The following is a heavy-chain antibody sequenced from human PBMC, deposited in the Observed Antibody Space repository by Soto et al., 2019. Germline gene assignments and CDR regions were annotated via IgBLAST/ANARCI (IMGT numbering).Heavy chain of an antibody. J-gene: IGHJ6*02. D-gene: IGHD2-2*01. CDR1: GFTFSTYA. V-gene: IGHV3-30*03. Sequence: PGGSLRLSCAASGFTFSTYAMHWVRQAPGKGLEWVAVLSYDGSNKYYADSVKGRFTISRDNSKNTLYLQMNSLRAEDTAVYYCARVVPAAMYYNYGMDVWGQGTTVTVSS. CDR2: LSYDGSNK. CDR3: ARVVPAAMYYNYGMDV.